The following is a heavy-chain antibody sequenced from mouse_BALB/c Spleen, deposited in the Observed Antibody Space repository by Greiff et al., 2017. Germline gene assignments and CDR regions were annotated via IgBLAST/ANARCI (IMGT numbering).Heavy chain of an antibody. Sequence: DLVKPGASVKLSCKASGYTFTSYWLNWIKQRPGQGLEWIGRIAPGSGSTYYNEMFKGKATLTVDTSSSTAYIQLSSLSSEDSAVYFCARLGLQHAMDYWGQGTSVTVSS. CDR1: GYTFTSYW. J-gene: IGHJ4*01. CDR3: ARLGLQHAMDY. D-gene: IGHD2-4*01. V-gene: IGHV1S41*01. CDR2: IAPGSGST.